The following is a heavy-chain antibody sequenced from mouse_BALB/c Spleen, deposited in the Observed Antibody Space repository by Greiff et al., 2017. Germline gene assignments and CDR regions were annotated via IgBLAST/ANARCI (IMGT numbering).Heavy chain of an antibody. CDR1: GFSLTGYG. CDR3: ARDGGGLCYGSSWFAD. D-gene: IGHD1-1*01. CDR2: IWGDGST. J-gene: IGHJ3*01. V-gene: IGHV2-6-7*01. Sequence: VQLQQSGPGLVAPSQSLSITCTVSGFSLTGYGVNWVRQPPGKGLEWLGMIWGDGSTDYNSALKSRLSISKDNSKSQVFLKMNSLQTDDTARYYCARDGGGLCYGSSWFADWGAGTLVTVSA.